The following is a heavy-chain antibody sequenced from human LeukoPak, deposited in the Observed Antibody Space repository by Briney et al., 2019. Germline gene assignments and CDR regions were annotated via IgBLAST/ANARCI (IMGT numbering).Heavy chain of an antibody. CDR1: GYTFTSYG. D-gene: IGHD2-15*01. CDR3: ARGDGYCSGGSCMIFDY. V-gene: IGHV1-18*01. CDR2: ISAYNGNT. Sequence: ASVKVSCKASGYTFTSYGISWVRQAPRQGLEWMGWISAYNGNTNYAQKLQGRVTMTTDTSTSTAYMELRSLRSDDTAVYYCARGDGYCSGGSCMIFDYWGQGTLVTVSS. J-gene: IGHJ4*02.